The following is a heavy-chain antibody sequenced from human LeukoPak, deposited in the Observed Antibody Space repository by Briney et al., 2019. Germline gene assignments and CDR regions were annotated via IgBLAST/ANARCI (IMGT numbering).Heavy chain of an antibody. V-gene: IGHV4-59*08. CDR3: ASHQTDSSSSTWYYGMDV. CDR1: GGSISSYY. J-gene: IGHJ6*02. CDR2: IYYSGST. Sequence: SETLSLTCTVSGGSISSYYWSWIRQPPGKGLEWIGYIYYSGSTSYNPSLKSRVTISVDTSKNQFSLKLSSVTAADTAVYYCASHQTDSSSSTWYYGMDVWGQGTTVTVSS. D-gene: IGHD6-13*01.